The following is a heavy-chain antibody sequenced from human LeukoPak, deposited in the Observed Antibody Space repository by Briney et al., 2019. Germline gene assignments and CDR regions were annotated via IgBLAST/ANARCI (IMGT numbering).Heavy chain of an antibody. D-gene: IGHD3-22*01. J-gene: IGHJ4*02. CDR1: GFTFTSFG. Sequence: GRSMRLSCAASGFTFTSFGLHWVRQAPGKGLEWVAVIWYDGSKKYYADSVKGRFTISRDNSKNTLYLQMNSLGADDTSVYYCARDYYDRSGYFYFDSWGQGTLVTVSS. CDR3: ARDYYDRSGYFYFDS. CDR2: IWYDGSKK. V-gene: IGHV3-33*01.